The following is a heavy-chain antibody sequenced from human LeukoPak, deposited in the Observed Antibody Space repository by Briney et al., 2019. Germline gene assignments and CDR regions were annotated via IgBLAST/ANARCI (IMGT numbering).Heavy chain of an antibody. CDR1: GFTFSSYS. J-gene: IGHJ4*02. V-gene: IGHV3-21*01. D-gene: IGHD6-19*01. Sequence: PGGSPRLSCAASGFTFSSYSMNWVRQAPGKGLEWVSSISSSSSYIYYADSVKGRFTISRDNAKNSLYLQMNSLRAEDTAVYYCARDHSGWPRVDYFDYWGQGTLVTVSS. CDR2: ISSSSSYI. CDR3: ARDHSGWPRVDYFDY.